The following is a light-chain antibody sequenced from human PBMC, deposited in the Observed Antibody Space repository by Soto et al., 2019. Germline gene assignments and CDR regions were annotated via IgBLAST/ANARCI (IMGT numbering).Light chain of an antibody. CDR3: QQYNNWPTWT. J-gene: IGKJ1*01. V-gene: IGKV3-15*01. CDR2: GAS. Sequence: EIVMAQSPATLSVSPGERATLSCRASQSVSSNLAWYQRKPGQAPRLLIYGASTRATGIPARFSGSGSGTEFTLTIGSLQSEDFALYYCQQYNNWPTWTFGQGTKWISN. CDR1: QSVSSN.